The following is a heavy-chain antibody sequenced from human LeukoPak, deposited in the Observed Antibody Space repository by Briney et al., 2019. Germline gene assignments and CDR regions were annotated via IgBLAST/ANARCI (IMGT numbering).Heavy chain of an antibody. CDR1: GGSISSYY. J-gene: IGHJ5*02. CDR2: IYYSGST. V-gene: IGHV4-59*01. D-gene: IGHD3-3*01. Sequence: SETLSLTCTVSGGSISSYYWSWIRQPPGKGLEWIGYIYYSGSTNYNPSLKSRVTISVDTSKNQFSLKPSSVTAADTAVYYCARGLVNYDFWSGYYTETGGLDPWGQGTLVTVSS. CDR3: ARGLVNYDFWSGYYTETGGLDP.